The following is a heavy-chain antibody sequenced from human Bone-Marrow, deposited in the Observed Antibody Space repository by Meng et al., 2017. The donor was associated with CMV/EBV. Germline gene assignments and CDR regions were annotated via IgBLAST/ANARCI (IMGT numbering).Heavy chain of an antibody. V-gene: IGHV2-5*01. D-gene: IGHD3-3*01. CDR3: AHSGRSNTIFGVVLNPLGSSFDY. CDR2: IYWNDDK. J-gene: IGHJ4*02. Sequence: SGPTLVKPTQTLTLTCTFSGFSLSTSGVGVGWIRQPPGKALEWLALIYWNDDKRYSPSLKNRLTITKDTSKNQVVLTMTNMDPVDTATYYCAHSGRSNTIFGVVLNPLGSSFDYWGQGTLVTVSS. CDR1: GFSLSTSGVG.